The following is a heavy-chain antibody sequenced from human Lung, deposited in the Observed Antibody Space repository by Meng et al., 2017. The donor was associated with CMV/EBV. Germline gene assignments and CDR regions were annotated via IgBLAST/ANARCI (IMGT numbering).Heavy chain of an antibody. CDR2: IPTITEGGTT. CDR3: TSGNGKSDCDY. CDR1: GFTFTNSW. J-gene: IGHJ4*02. V-gene: IGHV3-15*07. Sequence: AASGFTFTNSWMNWVRQAPGKGLEWVGRIPTITEGGTTDYIAPVKGRFTISRDDSESTVYLQMNSLKTEDTAMYYCTSGNGKSDCDYWGQGTLVTVSS.